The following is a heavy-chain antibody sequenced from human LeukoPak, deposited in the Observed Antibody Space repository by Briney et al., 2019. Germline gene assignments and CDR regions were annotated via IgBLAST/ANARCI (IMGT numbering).Heavy chain of an antibody. D-gene: IGHD6-19*01. CDR3: ARGGWSMDY. CDR2: IYYSGST. J-gene: IGHJ4*02. Sequence: SETLSLTCSVSGDSMTGCYWSWIRQPPGKGLEWIGYIYYSGSTNYNPSLKSRVSISVDTSKSQFSLRLSSVTAADTALYYCARGGWSMDYWGQGTLVAVSS. V-gene: IGHV4-59*01. CDR1: GDSMTGCY.